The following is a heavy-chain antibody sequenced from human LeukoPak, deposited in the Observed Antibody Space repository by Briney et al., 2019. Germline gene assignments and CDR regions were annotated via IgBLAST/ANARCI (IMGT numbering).Heavy chain of an antibody. CDR2: IKQDGSMK. CDR1: GFTCSRHW. CDR3: ARDESGGYYVY. Sequence: PGGSLSLSCEASGFTCSRHWMSWVRPAPGRGLEWVANIKQDGSMKQYADSVRGRFIISRDNAKNSVYLQLSSLKAEDSAVYFCARDESGGYYVYWGQGTLVTVSS. V-gene: IGHV3-7*01. D-gene: IGHD2-15*01. J-gene: IGHJ4*02.